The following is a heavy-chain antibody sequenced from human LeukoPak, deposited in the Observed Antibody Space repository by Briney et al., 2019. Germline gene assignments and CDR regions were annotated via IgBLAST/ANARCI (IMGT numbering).Heavy chain of an antibody. J-gene: IGHJ4*02. D-gene: IGHD2-15*01. CDR2: IYHSGST. CDR1: GGSIGSGGYS. V-gene: IGHV4-30-2*01. CDR3: ARAGPGYCSGGSCPPDY. Sequence: PSQTLSLTCAVSGGSIGSGGYSWSWIRQPPGKGLEWIGYIYHSGSTYYNPSLKSRVTISVDRSKNQFSLKLSSVTAADTAVYYCARAGPGYCSGGSCPPDYWGQGTLVTVSS.